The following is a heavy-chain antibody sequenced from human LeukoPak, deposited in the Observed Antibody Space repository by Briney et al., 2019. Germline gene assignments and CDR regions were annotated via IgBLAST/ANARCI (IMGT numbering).Heavy chain of an antibody. CDR3: ARAQYSYGLDY. V-gene: IGHV3-48*04. CDR1: GFTFSSYS. CDR2: ISSSSTI. Sequence: PGGSLRLSCAASGFTFSSYSMNWVRQAPGKGLEWVSYISSSSTIYYADSVKGRFTISRDNAKNSLYLQMNSLRAEDTAVYYCARAQYSYGLDYWGQGTLVTVSS. D-gene: IGHD5-18*01. J-gene: IGHJ4*02.